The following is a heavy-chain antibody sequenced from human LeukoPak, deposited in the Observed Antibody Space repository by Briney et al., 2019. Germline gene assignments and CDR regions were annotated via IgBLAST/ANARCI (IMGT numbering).Heavy chain of an antibody. V-gene: IGHV3-9*01. Sequence: GGSLRLSCAASGFTFDDYAMHWVRQAPGKGLEWVSGISWNSGSIGYADSVKGRFTISRDNAKNSLYLQMNSLRAEDTAVYYCARAGWVRVGIAFDIWGQGTMVTVSS. CDR2: ISWNSGSI. CDR3: ARAGWVRVGIAFDI. CDR1: GFTFDDYA. J-gene: IGHJ3*02. D-gene: IGHD3-3*01.